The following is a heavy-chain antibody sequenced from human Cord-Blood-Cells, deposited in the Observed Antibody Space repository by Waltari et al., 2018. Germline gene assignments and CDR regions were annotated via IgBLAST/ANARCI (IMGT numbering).Heavy chain of an antibody. Sequence: EVQLVESGGGLVQPGRSLRLSCTASGFTFGDYAMSWVRQAPGKGLEWVGFIRSKAYGGTTEYAASVKGRFTISRDDSKSIAYLQMNSLKTEDTAVYYCTKFDYWGQGTLVTASS. V-gene: IGHV3-49*04. CDR1: GFTFGDYA. CDR2: IRSKAYGGTT. CDR3: TKFDY. J-gene: IGHJ4*02.